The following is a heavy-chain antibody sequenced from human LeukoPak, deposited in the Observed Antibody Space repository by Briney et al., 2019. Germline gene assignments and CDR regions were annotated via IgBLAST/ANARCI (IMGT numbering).Heavy chain of an antibody. V-gene: IGHV4-34*01. J-gene: IGHJ4*02. CDR1: GGSFSGYY. Sequence: MPSETLSLTCAVYGGSFSGYYWSWIRQPPGKGLEWIGEINHSGSTNYNPSLKSRVTISVDTSKNQFSLKLSSVTAADTAVYYCASVRDGSGVSQGFDYWGQGTLVTVSS. D-gene: IGHD3-10*01. CDR3: ASVRDGSGVSQGFDY. CDR2: INHSGST.